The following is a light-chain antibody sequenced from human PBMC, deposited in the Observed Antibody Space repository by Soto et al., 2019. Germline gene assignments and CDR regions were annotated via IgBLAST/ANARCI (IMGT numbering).Light chain of an antibody. CDR1: SSDVGAYKY. CDR2: EGN. V-gene: IGLV2-8*01. J-gene: IGLJ2*01. CDR3: CSYVYTNNWV. Sequence: QSALTQPPSASGSPGQSVTISCTGTSSDVGAYKYVSWYQQYPGKAPKLIIYEGNKRPSGVSNRFSGPKSGNMASLTISGLQAEDEADYYCCSYVYTNNWVFGGGTKLTVL.